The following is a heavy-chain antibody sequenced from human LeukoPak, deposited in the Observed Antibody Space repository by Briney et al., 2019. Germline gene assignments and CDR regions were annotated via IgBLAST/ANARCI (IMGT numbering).Heavy chain of an antibody. CDR3: ARGPSAPSVSNGDSSGYYYVADY. J-gene: IGHJ4*02. V-gene: IGHV4-39*07. Sequence: SETLSLTRTVSGGSISSSSYYWGWIRQPPGKGLEWIGSIYYSGSTYYNPSLKSRVTISVDTSKNQFSLKLSSVTAADTAVYYCARGPSAPSVSNGDSSGYYYVADYWGQGTLVTVSS. CDR1: GGSISSSSYY. D-gene: IGHD3-22*01. CDR2: IYYSGST.